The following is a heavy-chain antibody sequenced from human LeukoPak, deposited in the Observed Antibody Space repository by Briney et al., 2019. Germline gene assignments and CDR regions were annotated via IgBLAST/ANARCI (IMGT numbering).Heavy chain of an antibody. CDR3: ARDSDMGAFDI. CDR1: GGSISSGGYY. CDR2: IYYSGST. D-gene: IGHD1-26*01. J-gene: IGHJ3*02. V-gene: IGHV4-31*03. Sequence: SETLSLTCTVSGGSISSGGYYWSWIRQHPGKGLEWIGYIYYSGSTYYNPSLKSRVTISVDTPKNQFSLKLSSVTAADTAVYYCARDSDMGAFDIWGQGTMVTVSS.